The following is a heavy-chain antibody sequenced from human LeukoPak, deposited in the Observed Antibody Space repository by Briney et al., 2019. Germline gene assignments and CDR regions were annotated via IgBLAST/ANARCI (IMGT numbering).Heavy chain of an antibody. D-gene: IGHD6-13*01. CDR2: ISSGGDII. CDR3: AKIYQQQLVPTAGYFDY. CDR1: GFTFTDHY. Sequence: GGSLRLSCAASGFTFTDHYMSWVRQAPGKGLEWVSYISSGGDIIYYADSVKGRFTISRDNAKNSLFLQMNSLRAEDTAVYYCAKIYQQQLVPTAGYFDYWGQGTLVTVSS. V-gene: IGHV3-11*01. J-gene: IGHJ4*02.